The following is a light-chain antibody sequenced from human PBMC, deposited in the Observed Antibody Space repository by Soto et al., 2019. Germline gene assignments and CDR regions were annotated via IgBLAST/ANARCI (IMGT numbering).Light chain of an antibody. CDR2: DVR. CDR3: SSYTNTPSVNYV. Sequence: QSALTQRASVSGSPGQSIVIPCTGTSGDVGGWDLVSWYQQQPGKAPKLMIYDVRIRPSGVSSRFSGSKAGNTASLTISGLQAADEGDYYCSSYTNTPSVNYVFGNGTKVTVL. J-gene: IGLJ1*01. V-gene: IGLV2-14*03. CDR1: SGDVGGWDL.